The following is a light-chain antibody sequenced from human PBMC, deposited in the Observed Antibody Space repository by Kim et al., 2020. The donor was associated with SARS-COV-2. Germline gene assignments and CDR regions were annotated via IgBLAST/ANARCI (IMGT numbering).Light chain of an antibody. Sequence: ASVGDRVPITCRASQSVGRYLAWYQQKPGKAPKLLIYKASSLESGVPSRFSGSGSESEFTLSISSLQPDDFATYYCQQYKSYSPYTFGQGTKLEI. CDR1: QSVGRY. CDR3: QQYKSYSPYT. J-gene: IGKJ2*01. CDR2: KAS. V-gene: IGKV1-5*03.